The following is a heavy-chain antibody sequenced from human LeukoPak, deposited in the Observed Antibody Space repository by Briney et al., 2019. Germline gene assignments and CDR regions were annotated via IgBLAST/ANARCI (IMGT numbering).Heavy chain of an antibody. CDR2: IGTAGDT. CDR3: ARAYCSGGSCYGAFDI. V-gene: IGHV3-13*01. D-gene: IGHD2-15*01. J-gene: IGHJ3*02. CDR1: GFTFSSYD. Sequence: GGSLRLSCAASGFTFSSYDMHWVRQATGKGLEWVSAIGTAGDTYYPGSVKGRFTISRENAKNSLYLQMNSLRAGDTAAYYCARAYCSGGSCYGAFDIWGQGTMVTVSS.